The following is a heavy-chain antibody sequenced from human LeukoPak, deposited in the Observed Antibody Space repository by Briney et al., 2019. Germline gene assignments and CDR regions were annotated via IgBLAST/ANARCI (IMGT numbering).Heavy chain of an antibody. J-gene: IGHJ3*02. CDR3: ARGGRTHYDFWSGYSNDAFDI. Sequence: ASVKVSCKASGYTFTSYAMNWVRQAPGQGLEWMGWINTNTGNPTYAQGFTGRFVFSLDTSVSTAYLQISSLKAEDTAVYYCARGGRTHYDFWSGYSNDAFDIWGQGTMVTVSS. V-gene: IGHV7-4-1*02. CDR2: INTNTGNP. CDR1: GYTFTSYA. D-gene: IGHD3-3*01.